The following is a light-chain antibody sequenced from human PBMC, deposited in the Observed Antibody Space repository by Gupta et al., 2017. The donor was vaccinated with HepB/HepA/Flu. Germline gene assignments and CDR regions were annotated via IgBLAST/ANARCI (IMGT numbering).Light chain of an antibody. J-gene: IGKJ4*01. CDR2: DAS. Sequence: TQSPATLSLSPGERATLSCRASQSVSSYLAWYQQKPGQAPRLLIYDASNRATGIPARFSGSGSGTDFTLTISSLEPEDFAVYYCQQRSNWPPLTFGGGTKVEIK. V-gene: IGKV3-11*01. CDR3: QQRSNWPPLT. CDR1: QSVSSY.